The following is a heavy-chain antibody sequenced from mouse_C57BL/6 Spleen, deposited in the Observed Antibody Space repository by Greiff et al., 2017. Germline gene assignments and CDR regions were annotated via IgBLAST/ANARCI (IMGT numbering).Heavy chain of an antibody. CDR1: GYTFTDYY. D-gene: IGHD3-2*02. Sequence: EVKLQESGPVLVKPGASVKMSCKASGYTFTDYYMNWVKQSHGKSLEWIGVINPYNGGTSYNQKFKGKATLTVDKSSSTAYMELNSLTSEDSAVYYCARDSSGYYAMDYWGQGTSVTVSS. CDR2: INPYNGGT. V-gene: IGHV1-19*01. CDR3: ARDSSGYYAMDY. J-gene: IGHJ4*01.